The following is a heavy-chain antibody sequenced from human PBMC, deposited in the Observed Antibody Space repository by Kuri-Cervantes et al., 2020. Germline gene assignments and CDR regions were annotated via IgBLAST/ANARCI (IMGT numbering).Heavy chain of an antibody. CDR2: ISSSSSYI. J-gene: IGHJ4*02. V-gene: IGHV3-21*01. D-gene: IGHD3-10*01. CDR1: GFSFSSYG. Sequence: GESLKISCAASGFSFSSYGMNWVRQAPGKGLEWVSSISSSSSYIYYADSVKGRFTISRDNAKNSLYLQMNSLRAEDTAVYYCARSLAFGESDYWGQGTLVTVSS. CDR3: ARSLAFGESDY.